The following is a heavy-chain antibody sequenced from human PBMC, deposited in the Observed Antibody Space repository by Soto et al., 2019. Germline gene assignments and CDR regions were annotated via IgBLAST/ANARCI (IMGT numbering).Heavy chain of an antibody. CDR1: GFTFIGHY. D-gene: IGHD7-27*01. CDR3: AGSRTGALDY. CDR2: INPNSGGGT. J-gene: IGHJ4*02. Sequence: QVQLVQSGAGVKKPGAAVKLSCKASGFTFIGHYIHWVRQAPGQGLEWVGWINPNSGGGTVYAQKFHGRVTMTADTSTSIASMDLTSLRGDDTAVYYCAGSRTGALDYWGPGALVTVSS. V-gene: IGHV1-2*02.